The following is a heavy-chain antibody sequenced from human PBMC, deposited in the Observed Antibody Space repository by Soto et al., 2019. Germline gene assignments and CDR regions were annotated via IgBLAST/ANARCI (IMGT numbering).Heavy chain of an antibody. CDR3: ARNLYDSSGYSPFGF. CDR2: IHHNGNT. Sequence: SETLSLTCTVSCGSITSADYYWSWIRQPPGKGLEWIGHIHHNGNTNYNPSLKSRVAISMDTSKNQFSPKLTSVTDADTAQYFCARNLYDSSGYSPFGFWGPGALVTVSS. CDR1: CGSITSADYY. D-gene: IGHD3-22*01. J-gene: IGHJ4*02. V-gene: IGHV4-30-4*01.